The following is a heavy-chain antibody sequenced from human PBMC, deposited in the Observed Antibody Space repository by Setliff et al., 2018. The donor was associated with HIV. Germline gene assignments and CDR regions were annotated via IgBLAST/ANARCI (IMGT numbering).Heavy chain of an antibody. D-gene: IGHD1-26*01. CDR1: GYTLTDFD. Sequence: ASVKVSCKASGYTLTDFDVYWMRQASGQGLEWLGWINPKSGNTAYAQSFQGRVTLTTNTAISTVDMELSSLSSEDTAVYYCTRWIVGSSNIFAFDIWGQGTLVTVSS. CDR3: TRWIVGSSNIFAFDI. J-gene: IGHJ3*02. CDR2: INPKSGNT. V-gene: IGHV1-8*01.